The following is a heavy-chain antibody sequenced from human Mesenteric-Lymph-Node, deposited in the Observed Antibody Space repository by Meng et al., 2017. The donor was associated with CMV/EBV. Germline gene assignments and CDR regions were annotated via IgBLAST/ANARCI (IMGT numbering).Heavy chain of an antibody. Sequence: GESLKISCAASGFTFSSYAMSWVRQAPGKGLEWVSAISNSGGSTYYADSVKGRFTISRDNSKNTLYLQMNSLRAEDTAVYYCAKDEGTDTYYYDSSGYYYYYWGQGTLVTVSS. D-gene: IGHD3-22*01. V-gene: IGHV3-23*01. CDR1: GFTFSSYA. CDR3: AKDEGTDTYYYDSSGYYYYY. CDR2: ISNSGGST. J-gene: IGHJ4*02.